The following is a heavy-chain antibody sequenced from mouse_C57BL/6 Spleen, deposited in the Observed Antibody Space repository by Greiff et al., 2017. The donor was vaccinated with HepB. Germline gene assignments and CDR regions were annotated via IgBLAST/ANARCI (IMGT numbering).Heavy chain of an antibody. J-gene: IGHJ3*01. CDR2: IYPGSGST. D-gene: IGHD2-14*01. V-gene: IGHV1-55*01. CDR1: GYTFTSYW. CDR3: AAGGYDGAWFAY. Sequence: QVQLQQSGAELVKPGASVKMSCKASGYTFTSYWITWVKQRPGQGLEWIGDIYPGSGSTNYNEKFKSKATLTVDTSSSTAYMQLSSLTSEDSAVYYCAAGGYDGAWFAYWGQGTLVTVSA.